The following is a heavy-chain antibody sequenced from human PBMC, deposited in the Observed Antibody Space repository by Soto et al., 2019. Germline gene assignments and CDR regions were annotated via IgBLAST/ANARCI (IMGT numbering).Heavy chain of an antibody. CDR2: IYYSGST. V-gene: IGHV4-59*01. J-gene: IGHJ5*02. D-gene: IGHD6-19*01. CDR1: GGSISSYY. Sequence: SETLSLTCTVSGGSISSYYLSWIRQPPGKGLEWIGYIYYSGSTNYNPSLKSRVTISVDTSKNQFSLKLSSVTAADTAVYYCAGTLAVADLPHGGLWWFDPWGQGTLVTVSS. CDR3: AGTLAVADLPHGGLWWFDP.